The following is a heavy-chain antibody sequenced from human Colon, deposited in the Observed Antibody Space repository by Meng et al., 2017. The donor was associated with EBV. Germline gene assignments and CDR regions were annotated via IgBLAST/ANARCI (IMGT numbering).Heavy chain of an antibody. CDR1: GGSFSGYF. CDR2: INHSGST. Sequence: QVKIKQWCAGLLKPSATLSLTCTVSGGSFSGYFWSWIRQAPGKGLEWIGEINHSGSTKFNPSLESRVSISVDTSENQVSLKLTSVTAADTAVYYCARRTTVNLRSFDSWGQGTLVTVSS. V-gene: IGHV4-34*01. CDR3: ARRTTVNLRSFDS. J-gene: IGHJ4*02. D-gene: IGHD4-17*01.